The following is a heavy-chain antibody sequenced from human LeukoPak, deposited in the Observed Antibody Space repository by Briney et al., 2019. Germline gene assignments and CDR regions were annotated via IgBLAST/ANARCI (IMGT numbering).Heavy chain of an antibody. CDR1: GGSFSGYY. CDR3: AKPGRITFFGLFIAQGPYYLDF. V-gene: IGHV4-34*01. J-gene: IGHJ6*03. CDR2: INHSGST. Sequence: PSETLSLTCAVYGGSFSGYYWSWIRQPPGKGLEWIGEINHSGSTNYNPSLKSRVTISVDTSKNQFSLKLSSVTAADTAVYYCAKPGRITFFGLFIAQGPYYLDFWGKGTRSPSP. D-gene: IGHD3-3*01.